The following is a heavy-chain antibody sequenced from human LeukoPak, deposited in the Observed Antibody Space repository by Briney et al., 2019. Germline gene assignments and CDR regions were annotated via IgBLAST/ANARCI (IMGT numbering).Heavy chain of an antibody. Sequence: GASVKVSCKVAGYTLTELSMHWVRQGPGKGLEWMGGFDPEDGETIYAQKFQGRVTMTEDTSTDTAYMELSSLRSEDTAVYYCATDQSLVALQDWGQGTLVTVSS. CDR2: FDPEDGET. D-gene: IGHD5-12*01. V-gene: IGHV1-24*01. CDR1: GYTLTELS. J-gene: IGHJ4*02. CDR3: ATDQSLVALQD.